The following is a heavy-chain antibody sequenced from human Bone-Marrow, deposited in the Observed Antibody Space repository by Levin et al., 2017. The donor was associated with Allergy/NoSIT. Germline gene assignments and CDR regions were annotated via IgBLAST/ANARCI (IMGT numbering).Heavy chain of an antibody. J-gene: IGHJ4*02. Sequence: PSETLSLTCTFSGDSNGNYKWTWIRQPPGKGLEWIGYTYYSGSSHYNPSLQSRVTISVDTSKNQFSLRLSSVTAADTAVYYCARFWSAFDYWGQGTLVTVSS. CDR1: GDSNGNYK. V-gene: IGHV4-59*01. D-gene: IGHD3-3*01. CDR2: TYYSGSS. CDR3: ARFWSAFDY.